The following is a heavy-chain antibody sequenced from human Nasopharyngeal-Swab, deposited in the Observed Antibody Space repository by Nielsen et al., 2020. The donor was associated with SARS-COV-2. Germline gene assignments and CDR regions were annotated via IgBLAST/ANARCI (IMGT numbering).Heavy chain of an antibody. V-gene: IGHV3-15*01. D-gene: IGHD1-26*01. CDR2: IKSKTDGGTT. J-gene: IGHJ4*02. Sequence: GGSLRLYCAASGFTFSNAWMSWVRQAPGKGLEWVGRIKSKTDGGTTDYAAPVKGRFTISRDDSKNTLYLQMNSLKTEDTAVYYCTTVVEIVGATFDYWGQGTLVTVSS. CDR1: GFTFSNAW. CDR3: TTVVEIVGATFDY.